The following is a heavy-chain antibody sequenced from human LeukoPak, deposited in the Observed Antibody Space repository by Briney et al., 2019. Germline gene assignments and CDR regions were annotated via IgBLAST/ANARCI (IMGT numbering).Heavy chain of an antibody. CDR3: AGGYSGYDSPWFDP. CDR2: IYYSGST. Sequence: SQTLSLTCTVSGGSISRGGYYWSWIRQHPGKVLECIWYIYYSGSTYYNPSLKSRVTISVDTSKNQFSLKLSSVTAADTAVYYCAGGYSGYDSPWFDPWGQGTLVTVSS. V-gene: IGHV4-31*03. J-gene: IGHJ5*02. D-gene: IGHD5-12*01. CDR1: GGSISRGGYY.